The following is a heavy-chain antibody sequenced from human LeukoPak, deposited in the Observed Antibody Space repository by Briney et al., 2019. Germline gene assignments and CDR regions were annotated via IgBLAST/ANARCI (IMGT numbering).Heavy chain of an antibody. CDR1: GFTFSNAW. V-gene: IGHV4-59*08. D-gene: IGHD6-19*01. CDR2: IYYSGST. CDR3: ARHGYSSGWSFDY. J-gene: IGHJ4*02. Sequence: GSLRLSCATSGFTFSNAWMSWVRQVPGKGLEWIGYIYYSGSTNYNPSLKSRVTISVDTSKNQFSLKLSSVTAADTAVYYCARHGYSSGWSFDYWGQGTLVTVSS.